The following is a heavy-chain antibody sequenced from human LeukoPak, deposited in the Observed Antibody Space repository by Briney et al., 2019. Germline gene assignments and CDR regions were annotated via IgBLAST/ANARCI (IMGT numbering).Heavy chain of an antibody. CDR2: ISGSGGST. J-gene: IGHJ4*02. CDR3: AKARNLIRSGELSSDY. D-gene: IGHD3-16*02. Sequence: GGSLRLSCAASGFTFSSYAMSWVRQAPGKGLEWVSAISGSGGSTYYADSVKGRFTISRDNSKNTLYLQMNSLRAEDTAVYYCAKARNLIRSGELSSDYWGQGTLVTVSS. V-gene: IGHV3-23*01. CDR1: GFTFSSYA.